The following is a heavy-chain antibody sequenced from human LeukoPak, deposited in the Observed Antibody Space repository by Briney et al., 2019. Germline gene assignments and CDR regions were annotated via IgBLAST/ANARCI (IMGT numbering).Heavy chain of an antibody. CDR3: VKDHGWLLYS. D-gene: IGHD3-9*01. J-gene: IGHJ4*02. CDR1: GFTFSSYA. CDR2: ISGSGGST. V-gene: IGHV3-23*01. Sequence: GGSLRLSCAASGFTFSSYAMNWVRQAPGKGLEWVSAISGSGGSTYYADSVKGRFTISRDNSKNTLYMHMNSLRADDTAVYYCVKDHGWLLYSWGQGTLVTVSS.